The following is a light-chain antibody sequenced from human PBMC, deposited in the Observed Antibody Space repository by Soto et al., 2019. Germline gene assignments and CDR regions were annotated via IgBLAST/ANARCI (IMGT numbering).Light chain of an antibody. V-gene: IGKV3-20*01. J-gene: IGKJ4*01. Sequence: EIVLTPSPVTLSLSPAERATLSCRASQSVSSSLAWYQQKPGQAPRLLVFGAYNRATGIPDRFSGSGSGTEFTLTISRLEPEDFAVYYCHQYGISPFGGGTKVDI. CDR3: HQYGISP. CDR2: GAY. CDR1: QSVSSS.